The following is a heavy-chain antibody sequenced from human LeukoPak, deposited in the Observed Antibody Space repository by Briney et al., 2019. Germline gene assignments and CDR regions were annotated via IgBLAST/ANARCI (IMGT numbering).Heavy chain of an antibody. CDR3: ANREGGYTYDPFDY. CDR1: GFTFSTYA. Sequence: PGGSLRLSCAASGFTFSTYAMSWVRQAPGRGLEWVSAISGSGDTTYYADSVKGRFTISRDNSKNTLYLQMNSLRAEDTAVYYCANREGGYTYDPFDYWGQGTLVTVSS. D-gene: IGHD5-18*01. J-gene: IGHJ4*02. V-gene: IGHV3-23*01. CDR2: ISGSGDTT.